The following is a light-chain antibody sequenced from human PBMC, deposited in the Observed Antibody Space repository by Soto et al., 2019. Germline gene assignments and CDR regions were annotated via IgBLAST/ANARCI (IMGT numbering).Light chain of an antibody. Sequence: QSVLTQPASVSGSPGQSITISCTGTSSDVGGYNFVSWYQHHPGRAPKLIIYDVSYRPSGVSNRFSGSKSGNTASLTISGLQAEDEADYFCSSYTSSSTLGVFGGGTKLTVL. V-gene: IGLV2-14*03. CDR2: DVS. CDR3: SSYTSSSTLGV. J-gene: IGLJ3*02. CDR1: SSDVGGYNF.